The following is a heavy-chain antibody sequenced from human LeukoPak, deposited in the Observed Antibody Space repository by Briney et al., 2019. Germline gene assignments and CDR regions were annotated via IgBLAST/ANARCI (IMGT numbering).Heavy chain of an antibody. V-gene: IGHV1-69*04. CDR3: ARDRLVITQDYYYYGTDV. CDR1: GGTFSSYA. CDR2: IIPILGIA. Sequence: SVKVSCKASGGTFSSYAISWVRQAPGQGLEWMGRIIPILGIANYAQKFQGRVTITADKSTSTAYMELSSLRSEDTAVYYCARDRLVITQDYYYYGTDVWGQGTTVTVSS. D-gene: IGHD3-9*01. J-gene: IGHJ6*02.